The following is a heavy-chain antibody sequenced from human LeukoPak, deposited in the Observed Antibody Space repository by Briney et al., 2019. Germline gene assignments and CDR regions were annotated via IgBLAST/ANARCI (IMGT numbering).Heavy chain of an antibody. Sequence: PGGSLRLSCAASGFTFSSYSMNWVRQARGKGLEWVSSISSSSSYIYYADSVKGRFTISRDNAKNSLYLQMNSLRAEDTAVYYCARDKSPRPFRDYWGQGTLVTVSS. J-gene: IGHJ4*02. CDR3: ARDKSPRPFRDY. V-gene: IGHV3-21*01. CDR1: GFTFSSYS. D-gene: IGHD2/OR15-2a*01. CDR2: ISSSSSYI.